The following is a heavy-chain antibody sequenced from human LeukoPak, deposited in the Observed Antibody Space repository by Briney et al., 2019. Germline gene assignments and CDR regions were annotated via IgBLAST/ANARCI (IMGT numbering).Heavy chain of an antibody. V-gene: IGHV3-23*01. CDR2: ISGSGGST. Sequence: PGGSLRLSCAASEFTFSSYAMSWVRQAPGKGLEWVSAISGSGGSTYYADSVKGRFTISRDNSKNTLYLQMNSLRAEDTAVYYCAKGRKRASDAFDIWGQGTMVTVSS. CDR3: AKGRKRASDAFDI. J-gene: IGHJ3*02. CDR1: EFTFSSYA.